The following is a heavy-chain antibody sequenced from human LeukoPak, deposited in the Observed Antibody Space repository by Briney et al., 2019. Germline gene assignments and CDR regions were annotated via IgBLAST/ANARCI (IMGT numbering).Heavy chain of an antibody. CDR3: ARSYDSSGYYSG. D-gene: IGHD3-22*01. CDR1: GGSISSDGYY. CDR2: IYYSGST. V-gene: IGHV4-31*03. Sequence: PSETLSLTCTVSGGSISSDGYYWSWIRQHPGKGLEWIGYIYYSGSTYYNPSLKSRVTISVDTSKNQFSLKLSSVTAADTAVYYCARSYDSSGYYSGWGQGTLVTVSS. J-gene: IGHJ4*02.